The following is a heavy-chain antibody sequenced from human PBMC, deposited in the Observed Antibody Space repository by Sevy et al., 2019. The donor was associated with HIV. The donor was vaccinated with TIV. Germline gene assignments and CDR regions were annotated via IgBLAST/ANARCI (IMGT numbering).Heavy chain of an antibody. CDR3: ARGARGYSGYDSYYFDY. J-gene: IGHJ4*02. CDR1: GGTFSSYA. Sequence: ASVKVSCKASGGTFSSYAISWVRQAPGQGLEWMGGIIPIFGTANYAQKFQGGVTITADESTSTAYMELSSLRSEDTAVYYCARGARGYSGYDSYYFDYWGQGTLVTVSS. D-gene: IGHD5-12*01. V-gene: IGHV1-69*13. CDR2: IIPIFGTA.